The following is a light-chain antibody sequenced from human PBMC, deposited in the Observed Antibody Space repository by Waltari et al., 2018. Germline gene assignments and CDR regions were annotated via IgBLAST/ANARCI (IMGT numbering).Light chain of an antibody. Sequence: DVVMTQSPLSLSVTLGQPASISCKSSQSLVHSDGKTYLNWYQQRPGQSPRRLLYKVSNRDSGVPDRFSGSGSGTDLTLKISRVEAEDVGVYYCMQGTHWPPWTFGQGTKVEIK. CDR3: MQGTHWPPWT. V-gene: IGKV2-30*02. J-gene: IGKJ1*01. CDR2: KVS. CDR1: QSLVHSDGKTY.